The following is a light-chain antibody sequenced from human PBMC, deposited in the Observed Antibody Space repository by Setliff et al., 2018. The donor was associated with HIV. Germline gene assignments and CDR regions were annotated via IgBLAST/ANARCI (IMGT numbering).Light chain of an antibody. CDR3: SSYTTSATVL. Sequence: QSALTQPASVSGSPGQSITISCTGTSSDIGVSKFVSWYQQHPGRAPKLVIYEVINRPSGVSDRFSGSKSGNTASLTISGLQAEDEADYYCSSYTTSATVLFGGGTKVTV. CDR2: EVI. CDR1: SSDIGVSKF. V-gene: IGLV2-14*01. J-gene: IGLJ3*02.